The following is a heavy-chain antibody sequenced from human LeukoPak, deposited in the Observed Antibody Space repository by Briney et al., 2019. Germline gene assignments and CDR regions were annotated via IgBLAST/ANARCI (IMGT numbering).Heavy chain of an antibody. D-gene: IGHD6-19*01. CDR3: ARDFSGWYKGAFDI. J-gene: IGHJ3*02. CDR1: GFTFRSYG. V-gene: IGHV3-48*02. CDR2: ISYSSSDI. Sequence: GGSLRLSCVASGFTFRSYGMNWVRQAPGKGLEWISCISYSSSDIYYADSVKGRFTISRDTAENSVYLQMNSLRDEDTAVYYCARDFSGWYKGAFDIWGQGTMVTVSS.